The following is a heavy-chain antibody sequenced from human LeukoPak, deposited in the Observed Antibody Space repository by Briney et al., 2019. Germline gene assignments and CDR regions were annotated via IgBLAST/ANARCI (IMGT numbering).Heavy chain of an antibody. CDR2: IIPIFGTA. V-gene: IGHV1-69*13. CDR3: ARGDDILTGSFDP. D-gene: IGHD3-9*01. CDR1: GGTFNSYA. Sequence: SVKVSCKASGGTFNSYAISWVRQAPGQGLEWMGGIIPIFGTANYAQKFQGRVTITADESTSTAYMELSSLRSEDTAVYYCARGDDILTGSFDPWGQGTLVTVSS. J-gene: IGHJ5*02.